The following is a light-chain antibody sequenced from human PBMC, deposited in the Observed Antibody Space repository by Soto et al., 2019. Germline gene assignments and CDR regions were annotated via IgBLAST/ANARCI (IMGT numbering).Light chain of an antibody. CDR3: CSYAGSSIYV. CDR1: SSDVGSYNL. V-gene: IGLV2-23*01. CDR2: EGS. Sequence: QSVLTQPASVSGSPGQSITISCSGTSSDVGSYNLVSWYQQHPGKAPKLMIYEGSKRPSGVSNRFSGSKSGNTASLTISGLQAEDEADYNCCSYAGSSIYVFGTGTKLTVL. J-gene: IGLJ1*01.